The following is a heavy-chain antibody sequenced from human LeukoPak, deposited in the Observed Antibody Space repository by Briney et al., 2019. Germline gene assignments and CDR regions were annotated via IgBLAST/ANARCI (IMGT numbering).Heavy chain of an antibody. CDR1: GGSIGTYY. J-gene: IGHJ6*03. V-gene: IGHV4-59*08. D-gene: IGHD3-16*02. Sequence: SETLSLTRTVSGGSIGTYYWSWIRQSPGKGLEWIGYIYVTGSTRYNPYLQSRVTISVDTSRNQFFLKMSSVTAADTAVYYCARHIGGGIEDMDVWGKGTKVTVSS. CDR3: ARHIGGGIEDMDV. CDR2: IYVTGST.